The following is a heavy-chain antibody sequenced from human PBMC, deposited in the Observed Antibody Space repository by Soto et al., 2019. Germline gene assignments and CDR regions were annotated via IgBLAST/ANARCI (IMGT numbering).Heavy chain of an antibody. J-gene: IGHJ4*02. CDR1: GFTFSSYS. V-gene: IGHV3-30*03. D-gene: IGHD5-18*01. Sequence: GGSLRLSCAASGFTFSSYSMNWVRQAPGKGLEWVAVISYNGSNKYYADSVKGRFTISRDNSKNTLYLQMNSLRAEDTAVYYCASRYSYGSQGDYWGQGTLVTVSS. CDR2: ISYNGSNK. CDR3: ASRYSYGSQGDY.